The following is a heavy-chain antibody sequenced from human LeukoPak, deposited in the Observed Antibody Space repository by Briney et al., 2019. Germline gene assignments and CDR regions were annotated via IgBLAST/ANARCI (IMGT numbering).Heavy chain of an antibody. D-gene: IGHD4-17*01. Sequence: SVKVSCKASGGTFSTYAISWVLQAPGHGLEWVGKIIPIFGTVNYAQNYQGRLTITTDEFTGTAYMELSSLRSEDTAVYYCANLLDYGDASGFDYWGQGTLVTVSS. J-gene: IGHJ4*02. CDR3: ANLLDYGDASGFDY. CDR2: IIPIFGTV. V-gene: IGHV1-69*05. CDR1: GGTFSTYA.